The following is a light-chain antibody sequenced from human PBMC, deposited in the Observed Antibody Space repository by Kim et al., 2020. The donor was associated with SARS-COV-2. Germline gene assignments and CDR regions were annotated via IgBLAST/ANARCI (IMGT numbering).Light chain of an antibody. CDR3: QHYDNWPS. J-gene: IGKJ5*01. CDR1: QSISTN. Sequence: SESPGTRAPLSCGAGQSISTNVTWYKQKPGPAPWYLIYGASTMASGVPGGFSGSGSGTDFPLTISSLQSEDFTAYYCQHYDNWPSFGQGTRLEFK. CDR2: GAS. V-gene: IGKV3-15*01.